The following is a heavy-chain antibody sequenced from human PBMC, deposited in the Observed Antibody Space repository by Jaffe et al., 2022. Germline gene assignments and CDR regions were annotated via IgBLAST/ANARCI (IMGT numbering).Heavy chain of an antibody. CDR1: GYTFTSYA. CDR2: INAGNGNT. D-gene: IGHD4-17*01. Sequence: QVQLVQSGAEVKKPGASVKVSCKASGYTFTSYAMHWVRQAPGQRLEWMGWINAGNGNTKYSQKFQGRVTITRDTSASTAYMELSSLRSEDTAVYYCATQTWLYGDYVIAAFDIWGQGTMVTVSS. V-gene: IGHV1-3*01. J-gene: IGHJ3*02. CDR3: ATQTWLYGDYVIAAFDI.